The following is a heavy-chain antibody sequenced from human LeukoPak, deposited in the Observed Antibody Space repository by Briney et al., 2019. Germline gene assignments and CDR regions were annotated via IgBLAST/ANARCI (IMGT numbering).Heavy chain of an antibody. V-gene: IGHV3-23*01. CDR3: AELGITMIGGV. CDR2: ISGSGGST. J-gene: IGHJ6*04. CDR1: GFTFSSYA. Sequence: GGSLRLSCAASGFTFSSYAMSWVRQAPGKGLEWVSAISGSGGSTYYADSAKGRFTISRDNAKNSLYLQMNSLRAEDTAVYYCAELGITMIGGVWGKGTTVTISS. D-gene: IGHD3-10*02.